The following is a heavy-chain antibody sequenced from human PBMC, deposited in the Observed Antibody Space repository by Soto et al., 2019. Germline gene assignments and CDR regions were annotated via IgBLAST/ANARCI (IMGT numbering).Heavy chain of an antibody. CDR1: GYSFTSYW. J-gene: IGHJ4*02. CDR3: ARSPRSSPYFDY. D-gene: IGHD6-13*01. CDR2: IYPGDSDT. V-gene: IGHV5-51*01. Sequence: GESLKISCKGSGYSFTSYWIGWVRQMPGKGLEWMGIIYPGDSDTRYSPSFHGKVTISADRSIGTAYLQWSSLEASDSAFYFCARSPRSSPYFDYWGQGALVTVSS.